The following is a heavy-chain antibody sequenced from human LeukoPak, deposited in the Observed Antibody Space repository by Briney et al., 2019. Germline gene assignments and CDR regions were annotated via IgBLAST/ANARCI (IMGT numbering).Heavy chain of an antibody. J-gene: IGHJ5*02. D-gene: IGHD2-21*02. Sequence: GGSVRLSFAGSGFPFSRHAMSWGRQPPGKGLEWVSAVSNGNTYYADSVGGRFTISRDDSKNTVYLQMNGLRDEDTALYYCVREAGYCASVCLKSNWFDPWGQGTLVTVSS. CDR2: VSNGNT. CDR3: VREAGYCASVCLKSNWFDP. CDR1: GFPFSRHA. V-gene: IGHV3-23*01.